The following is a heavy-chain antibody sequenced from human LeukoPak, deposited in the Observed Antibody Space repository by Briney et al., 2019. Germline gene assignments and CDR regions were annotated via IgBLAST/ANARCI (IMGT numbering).Heavy chain of an antibody. CDR1: GFTFSSYA. J-gene: IGHJ6*03. Sequence: GGSLRLSCAASGFTFSSYAMHWVRQAPGKGLEWVAVISYDGSNKYYADSVKGRFTISRDNSKNTLYLQMNSLRAEDTAVYYCAKDSFPGHYCSSTSCYYYYYYMDVWGKGTTVTISS. CDR2: ISYDGSNK. CDR3: AKDSFPGHYCSSTSCYYYYYYMDV. D-gene: IGHD2-2*01. V-gene: IGHV3-30*04.